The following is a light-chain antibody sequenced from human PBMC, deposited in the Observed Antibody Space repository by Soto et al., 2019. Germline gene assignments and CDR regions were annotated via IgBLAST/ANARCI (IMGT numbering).Light chain of an antibody. CDR2: AAS. CDR3: QQLNSFPFP. J-gene: IGKJ3*01. V-gene: IGKV1-9*01. CDR1: QGISSY. Sequence: DIQLTQSPSFLSASVGDRVTITCRASQGISSYLAWYQQKPGKAPKLLIYAASTLQSGVPSRLSGSGSGTEFTLTISSLQPEDFATYYCQQLNSFPFPFAPGTKVDI.